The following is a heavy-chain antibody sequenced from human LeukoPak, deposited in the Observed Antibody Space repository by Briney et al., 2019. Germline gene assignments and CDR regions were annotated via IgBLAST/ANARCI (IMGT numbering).Heavy chain of an antibody. Sequence: MAGGCLRLSCAASGFTFSNVWMSWVRQAPGKGLEWVAGINRTSDAWTPDYPAPVQGRFTLSSDDSKNTLVLQQLSLETRATAIYYCVLEGGYYEYWGQGTLVTVSS. CDR3: VLEGGYYEY. V-gene: IGHV3-15*05. J-gene: IGHJ4*02. D-gene: IGHD2/OR15-2a*01. CDR2: INRTSDAWTP. CDR1: GFTFSNVW.